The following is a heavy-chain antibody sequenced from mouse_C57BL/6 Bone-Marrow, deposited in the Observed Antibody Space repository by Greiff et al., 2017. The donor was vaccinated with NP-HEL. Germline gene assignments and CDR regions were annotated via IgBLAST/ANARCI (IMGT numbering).Heavy chain of an antibody. CDR1: GFTFSSYA. Sequence: EVQGVESGGGLVKPGGSLKLSCAASGFTFSSYAMSWVRQTPEKRLEWVATISDGGSYTYYPDNVKGRFTISRDNAKNNLYLQMSHLKSEDTAMYYCARKDDYDGFAYWGQGTLVTVSA. D-gene: IGHD2-4*01. J-gene: IGHJ3*01. CDR3: ARKDDYDGFAY. CDR2: ISDGGSYT. V-gene: IGHV5-4*01.